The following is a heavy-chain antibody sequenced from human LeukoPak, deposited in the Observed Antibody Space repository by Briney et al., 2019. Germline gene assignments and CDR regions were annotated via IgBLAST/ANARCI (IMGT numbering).Heavy chain of an antibody. J-gene: IGHJ4*02. CDR1: GDSVSSKSAS. V-gene: IGHV6-1*01. CDR2: TYSRSKWFN. CDR3: ARGTGSLDY. Sequence: SQTLSLTCAISGDSVSSKSASWNWIRQSPSRGLEWLGRTYSRSKWFNDYAVTVKSRITINPDTSKNQFSLHLSSVTPDDTAIYYCARGTGSLDYWGQGTLVTVSS. D-gene: IGHD1-26*01.